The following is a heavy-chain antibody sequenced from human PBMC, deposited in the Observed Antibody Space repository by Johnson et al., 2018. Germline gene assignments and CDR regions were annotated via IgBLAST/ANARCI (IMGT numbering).Heavy chain of an antibody. V-gene: IGHV3-21*01. CDR1: GLSFSSYS. D-gene: IGHD6-6*01. J-gene: IGHJ1*01. CDR2: ISFGSSFR. CDR3: ARALAYSSSSTPFQH. Sequence: VQLVESGGGVVKPGGSLRLSCAASGLSFSSYSMNWVRQAPGKGLEWVSFISFGSSFRYYADSVKGRFTISRDNAKNSLHLQRNSLRAEDTAVYYCARALAYSSSSTPFQHWGQGTLFTVSS.